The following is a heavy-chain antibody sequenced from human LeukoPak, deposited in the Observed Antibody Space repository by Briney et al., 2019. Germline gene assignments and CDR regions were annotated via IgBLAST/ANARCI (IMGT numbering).Heavy chain of an antibody. V-gene: IGHV3-48*01. CDR1: GFTFSSYS. CDR2: ISSSSSTI. CDR3: ARDTPRNNWNYELAYYMDV. J-gene: IGHJ6*03. D-gene: IGHD1-7*01. Sequence: AGGSLRLSCAASGFTFSSYSMNWVRQAPGKGLERVSNISSSSSTIYYADSVKGRFTISRDNAKNSLYLQMNSLRAEDTAVYYCARDTPRNNWNYELAYYMDVWGKGTTVTVSS.